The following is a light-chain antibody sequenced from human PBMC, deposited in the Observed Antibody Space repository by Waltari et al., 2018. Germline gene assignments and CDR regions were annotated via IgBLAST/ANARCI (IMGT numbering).Light chain of an antibody. J-gene: IGKJ3*01. CDR1: QDLHTW. V-gene: IGKV1-12*01. CDR2: GAS. CDR3: QQANSFPFT. Sequence: DIQMTQSPSSVSASVGDRGNITCRASQDLHTWLAWYQQTPGKAPKLLIQGASSLQSGVPSRFSGSGSGTDFTLTISSLQPEDVATYYCQQANSFPFTFGPGTKVDIK.